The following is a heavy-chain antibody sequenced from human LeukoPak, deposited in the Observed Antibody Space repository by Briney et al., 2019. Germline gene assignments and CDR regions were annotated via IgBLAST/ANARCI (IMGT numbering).Heavy chain of an antibody. CDR1: GGSISSYY. Sequence: SETLSLTCTVSGGSISSYYWSWIRQPPGKGLEWIGYIYYSGSTNYNPSLKSRVTMSVDTSKNQFSLKLSSVTAADTAVYYCARDRAARIAARLRGNFDYWGQGTLVTVSS. D-gene: IGHD6-6*01. V-gene: IGHV4-59*12. CDR2: IYYSGST. CDR3: ARDRAARIAARLRGNFDY. J-gene: IGHJ4*02.